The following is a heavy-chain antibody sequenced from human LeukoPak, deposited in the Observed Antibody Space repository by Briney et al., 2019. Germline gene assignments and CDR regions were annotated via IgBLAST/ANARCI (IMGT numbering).Heavy chain of an antibody. CDR3: ARESGWYWFDP. CDR1: GGSIRSYY. Sequence: SETLSLTCTVSGGSIRSYYWSWIRQPPGKGLEWIGYIYYSGSTNYNPSLKSRVTISVDTSKNQFSLKLSSVAAVDTAVYYCARESGWYWFDPWGQGTLVTVSS. V-gene: IGHV4-59*01. J-gene: IGHJ5*02. CDR2: IYYSGST. D-gene: IGHD6-19*01.